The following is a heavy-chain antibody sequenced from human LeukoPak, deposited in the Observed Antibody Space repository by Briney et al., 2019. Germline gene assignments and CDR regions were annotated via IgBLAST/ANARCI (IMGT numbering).Heavy chain of an antibody. CDR1: GGSIGSHY. CDR3: ARVVDILTGHDTALDY. Sequence: SETLSLTCTVSGGSIGSHYWNWIRQPPGKGLEWIGYIYYSGRTNYNPSLKSRVTMSVDTSKSQFSLKLSSVSAADTAVYYCARVVDILTGHDTALDYWGQGTLVTVSS. J-gene: IGHJ4*02. D-gene: IGHD3-9*01. CDR2: IYYSGRT. V-gene: IGHV4-59*11.